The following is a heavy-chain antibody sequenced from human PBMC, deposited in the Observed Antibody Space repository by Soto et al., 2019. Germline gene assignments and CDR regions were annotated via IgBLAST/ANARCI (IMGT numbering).Heavy chain of an antibody. CDR1: GCSFNTGYW. J-gene: IGHJ4*02. D-gene: IGHD3-22*01. CDR2: VHHSGTT. Sequence: TLSLTCAVAGCSFNTGYWWSWFRQPPGKGLEWIGEVHHSGTTNYIQSLTSRLTMSVDKSGNQVSLELTSVAAADTAVYYCGRMGYDRSGYFVEYYFDYWGQGTLVTVSS. V-gene: IGHV4-4*02. CDR3: GRMGYDRSGYFVEYYFDY.